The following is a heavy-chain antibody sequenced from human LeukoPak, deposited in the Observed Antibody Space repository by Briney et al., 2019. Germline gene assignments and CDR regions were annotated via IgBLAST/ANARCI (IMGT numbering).Heavy chain of an antibody. D-gene: IGHD3-10*01. CDR2: FYYSGST. CDR3: ARAPYGSATNNYYMDV. V-gene: IGHV4-59*01. J-gene: IGHJ6*03. CDR1: GGSISSYH. Sequence: ASETLSLTCTVSGGSISSYHWSWIRQPPGKGLEWIGFFYYSGSTNYNPSLKSRVTISVDTSKNQFSLKLISVTAADTAVYYCARAPYGSATNNYYMDVWGKGTTVTVSS.